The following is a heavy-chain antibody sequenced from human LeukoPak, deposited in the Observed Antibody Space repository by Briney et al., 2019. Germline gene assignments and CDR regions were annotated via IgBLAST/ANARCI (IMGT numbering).Heavy chain of an antibody. J-gene: IGHJ4*01. CDR2: IKHDGSDK. D-gene: IGHD3-16*01. CDR1: GFIFSDYW. V-gene: IGHV3-7*01. Sequence: PGGSLRLSCGASGFIFSDYWMTWVRQAPGKGLEWVANIKHDGSDKYYLDPAKGRFTISRDNAKNSLYLQMNSLRDEDTAVYYCARNDYFRFDYWGHGTLVTVSS. CDR3: ARNDYFRFDY.